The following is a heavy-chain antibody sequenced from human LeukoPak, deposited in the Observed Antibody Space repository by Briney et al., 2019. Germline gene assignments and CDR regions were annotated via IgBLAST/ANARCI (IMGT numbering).Heavy chain of an antibody. D-gene: IGHD3-10*01. CDR2: ISGSGGST. J-gene: IGHJ4*02. V-gene: IGHV3-23*01. CDR1: GFSFSTYA. Sequence: GGSLRLSCAASGFSFSTYAMNWVRQAPGKGLEWVSAISGSGGSTYYADSVKGRFTISRDNSKNTLYLQMNSLRAEDTAVYYCAKAFGVRGVIQQFDYWGQGTLVTVSS. CDR3: AKAFGVRGVIQQFDY.